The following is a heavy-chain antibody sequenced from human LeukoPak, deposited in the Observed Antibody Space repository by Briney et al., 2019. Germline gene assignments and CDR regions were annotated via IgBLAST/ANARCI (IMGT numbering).Heavy chain of an antibody. CDR2: INPKRGDT. V-gene: IGHV1-2*02. CDR1: GYTLTDYW. J-gene: IGHJ6*02. CDR3: ARDYYGMDV. Sequence: GASVKVSCKASGYTLTDYWMHWVRQAPGQGLEWMGWINPKRGDTDYAQKFQGRVSMTTDTSIRTAYMELNRLTSDDTAAYYCARDYYGMDVWGQGTTVTVSS.